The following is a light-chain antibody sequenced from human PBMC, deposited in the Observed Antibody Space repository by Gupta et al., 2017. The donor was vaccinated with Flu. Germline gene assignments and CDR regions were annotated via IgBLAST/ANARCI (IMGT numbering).Light chain of an antibody. V-gene: IGKV4-1*01. J-gene: IGKJ5*01. CDR2: WAS. CDR3: QQYYSTPFT. Sequence: IVLTQSPDSLAVSLGERATINCKSSQSVLYSSNNKNYLAWYQQKPGQPPNLLIYWASTRESGVPERFSGSGSGTDFTTTISSLQAEDVAVYYCQQYYSTPFTFGQGTRLEIK. CDR1: QSVLYSSNNKNY.